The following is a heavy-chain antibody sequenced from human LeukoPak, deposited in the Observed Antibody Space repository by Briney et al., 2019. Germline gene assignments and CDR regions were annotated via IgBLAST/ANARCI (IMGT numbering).Heavy chain of an antibody. CDR1: GVSISSSSYY. CDR3: ARHLRRNRLDP. CDR2: INHSGST. J-gene: IGHJ5*02. Sequence: SETLSLTCTVSGVSISSSSYYWGWIRQPPGKGLEWIGEINHSGSTNYNPSLKSRVTISVDTSKNQFSLKLSSVTAADTAVYYCARHLRRNRLDPWGQGTLVTVSS. D-gene: IGHD1-14*01. V-gene: IGHV4-39*01.